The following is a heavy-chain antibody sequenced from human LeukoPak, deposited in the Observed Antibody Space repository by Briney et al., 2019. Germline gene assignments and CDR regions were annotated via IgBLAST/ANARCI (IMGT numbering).Heavy chain of an antibody. CDR1: GFTFGSYG. J-gene: IGHJ1*01. D-gene: IGHD3-22*01. CDR3: AIMHGYYDGSGYWVQ. Sequence: GGSLRLSCAASGFTFGSYGMSWVRQAPGKGLEWVSFITPNADRTSYADSVEGRFTISRDNPRNTVYMQMNSLRDEDTAIYYCAIMHGYYDGSGYWVQWGQGTLVTVSS. V-gene: IGHV3-23*01. CDR2: ITPNADRT.